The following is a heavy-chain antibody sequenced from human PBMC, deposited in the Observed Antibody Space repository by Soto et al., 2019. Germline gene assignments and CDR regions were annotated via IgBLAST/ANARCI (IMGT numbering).Heavy chain of an antibody. CDR1: GFPFSSYG. J-gene: IGHJ4*02. Sequence: GGSLRLSCAASGFPFSSYGMHWVRQVPGKGLEWAAVISDDGSKEWYADSVKGRFIISRDNSENTLALQMYSLRAEDTAVYYCAKDPNPPYYYGSGSYFDYWAQGTLVTVSS. CDR3: AKDPNPPYYYGSGSYFDY. CDR2: ISDDGSKE. V-gene: IGHV3-30*18. D-gene: IGHD3-10*01.